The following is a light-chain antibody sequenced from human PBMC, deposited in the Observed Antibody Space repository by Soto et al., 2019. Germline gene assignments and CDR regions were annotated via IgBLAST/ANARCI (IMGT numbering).Light chain of an antibody. Sequence: ENVLTQSPGTLSLSPGERATLSCRASHSVSSSYLAWYQQKPGRAARLLIYGASSRATGIPDRFSGSGSGTDFTLTISRLEPEDFAVYYCHQYGSSPSTFGQGTKVDIK. J-gene: IGKJ1*01. V-gene: IGKV3-20*01. CDR2: GAS. CDR3: HQYGSSPST. CDR1: HSVSSSY.